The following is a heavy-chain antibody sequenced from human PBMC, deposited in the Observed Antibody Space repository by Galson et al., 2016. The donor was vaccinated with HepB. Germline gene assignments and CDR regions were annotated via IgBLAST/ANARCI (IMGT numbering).Heavy chain of an antibody. D-gene: IGHD1-26*01. CDR2: INGNSDIT. CDR1: GFAFDSYP. CDR3: AREELRERGLLHY. Sequence: SLRLSCAASGFAFDSYPMGWVRQAPGKGLEWVSAINGNSDITHYADSMRGRFTISRDNSQNTLYLQMNSLRAADTAIYYCAREELRERGLLHYWGQGILVTVSS. J-gene: IGHJ4*02. V-gene: IGHV3-23*01.